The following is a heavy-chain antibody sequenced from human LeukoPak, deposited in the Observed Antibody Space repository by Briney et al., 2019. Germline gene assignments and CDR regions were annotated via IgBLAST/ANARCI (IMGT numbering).Heavy chain of an antibody. Sequence: GESLKISCKGSGYSFTSYWIGWVRQMPGKGLEWIGIIYPGDSDTRYSPSFQGQVTISADKSISTAYLQWSSLKASDTAMYYCASSIAAAGSYFDYWGQGTLVTVSS. CDR3: ASSIAAAGSYFDY. D-gene: IGHD6-13*01. CDR2: IYPGDSDT. CDR1: GYSFTSYW. V-gene: IGHV5-51*01. J-gene: IGHJ4*02.